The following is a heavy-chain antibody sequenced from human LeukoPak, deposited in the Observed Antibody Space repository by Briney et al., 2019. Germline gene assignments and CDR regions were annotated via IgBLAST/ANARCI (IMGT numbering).Heavy chain of an antibody. CDR3: ARYYYDSSGAWRYYDL. J-gene: IGHJ2*01. V-gene: IGHV4-59*01. CDR1: GGSLSSYY. CDR2: IYYTGST. D-gene: IGHD3-22*01. Sequence: PSETLSLTCTVSGGSLSSYYWTWIRQPPGKGLEWTGYIYYTGSTNYNPSLKSRVTISVDTSKNQFPLKLSSVTAADTAVYYCARYYYDSSGAWRYYDLWGRGTLVTVSS.